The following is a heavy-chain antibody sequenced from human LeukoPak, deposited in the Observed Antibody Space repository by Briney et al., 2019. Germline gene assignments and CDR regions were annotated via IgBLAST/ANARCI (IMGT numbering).Heavy chain of an antibody. V-gene: IGHV4-59*12. CDR2: MYYSGST. Sequence: PSETLSLTCTVSGGSIAGFYWSWFRQSPGKGLEWIGYMYYSGSTYYNPSLKSRVSLSVDTSKNQFSLKLSSVTAADTALYYCARAGYDVLTGYCGAFDIWGQGTMVIVSS. CDR1: GGSIAGFY. CDR3: ARAGYDVLTGYCGAFDI. J-gene: IGHJ3*02. D-gene: IGHD3-9*01.